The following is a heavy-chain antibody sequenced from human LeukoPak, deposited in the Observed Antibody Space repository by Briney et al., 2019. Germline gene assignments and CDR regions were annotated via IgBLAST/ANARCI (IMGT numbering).Heavy chain of an antibody. CDR2: GHHSGTT. CDR3: ARWGESGDSVVHAFDI. D-gene: IGHD2-21*02. CDR1: GASITSYY. Sequence: SETLSLTCTVSGASITSYYWNWMRQSPGKGLEWIGYGHHSGTTNYNPSLESRGTISVDTSKNQFSLKLSSVSPADTAVYYCARWGESGDSVVHAFDIWGRGTMVTVSS. J-gene: IGHJ3*02. V-gene: IGHV4-59*01.